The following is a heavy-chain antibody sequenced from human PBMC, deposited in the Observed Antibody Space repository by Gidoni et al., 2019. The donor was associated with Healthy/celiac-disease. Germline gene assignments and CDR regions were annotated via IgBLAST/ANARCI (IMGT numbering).Heavy chain of an antibody. Sequence: VPLQDSGPGLVQPSGTLSLTCAVSGGSISSSNWWSWVRQPPGKGLEWIGEIYQSGSTNYNPSRKSRVTISVDKSKNQFSLKLSSVTAADTAVYYCACLLNANEGGFDPWGQGTLVTVSS. CDR3: ACLLNANEGGFDP. CDR1: GGSISSSNW. V-gene: IGHV4-4*02. J-gene: IGHJ5*02. CDR2: IYQSGST. D-gene: IGHD2-8*01.